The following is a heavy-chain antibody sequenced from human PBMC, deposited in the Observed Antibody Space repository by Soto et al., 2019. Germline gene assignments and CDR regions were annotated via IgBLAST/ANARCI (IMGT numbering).Heavy chain of an antibody. CDR3: AKDPEYYYGSGVN. D-gene: IGHD3-10*01. Sequence: EVQLLESGGGLVQPGGSLRLSCAASGFTFSSYAMSWVRQAPGKGLEWVSAISGSGGSTYYADSVKGRFTISRDNAKNTLYLQMNSLRAEDTAVYYCAKDPEYYYGSGVNWGQGTLVTVSS. CDR2: ISGSGGST. CDR1: GFTFSSYA. J-gene: IGHJ4*02. V-gene: IGHV3-23*01.